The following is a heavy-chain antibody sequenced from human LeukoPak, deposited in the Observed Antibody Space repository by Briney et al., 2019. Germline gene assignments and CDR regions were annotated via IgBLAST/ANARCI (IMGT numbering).Heavy chain of an antibody. V-gene: IGHV3-21*04. CDR3: AKDSSYYYDSSGYLDY. J-gene: IGHJ4*02. D-gene: IGHD3-22*01. CDR1: GFTFTNYW. Sequence: GGSLRLSCAASGFTFTNYWMSWVRQAPGKGLEWVAAISSSSRDIFYADSVKGRFTISRDNAKNSLYLQMNSLRAEDMALYYCAKDSSYYYDSSGYLDYWGQGTLVTVSS. CDR2: ISSSSRDI.